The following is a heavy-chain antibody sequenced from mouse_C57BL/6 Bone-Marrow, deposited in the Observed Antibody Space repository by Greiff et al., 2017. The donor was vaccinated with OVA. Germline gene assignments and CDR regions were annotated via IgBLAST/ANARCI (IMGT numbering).Heavy chain of an antibody. J-gene: IGHJ2*01. Sequence: EVHLVESGGGLVQPGGSLSVPCAASGFTFTDYYMSWVRQPPGKALEWLGFIRNKANGYTTEYSASVKGRFTISRDNSQSILYLQMNALRAEDSATYYCASPLLLHYCYSGCSGQGTTLTDSS. CDR3: ASPLLLHYCYSGC. CDR2: IRNKANGYTT. D-gene: IGHD1-1*01. CDR1: GFTFTDYY. V-gene: IGHV7-3*01.